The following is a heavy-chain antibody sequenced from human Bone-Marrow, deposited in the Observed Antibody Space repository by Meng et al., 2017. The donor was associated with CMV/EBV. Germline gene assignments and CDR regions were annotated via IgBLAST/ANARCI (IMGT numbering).Heavy chain of an antibody. CDR3: ARLPGDCSGGSCYFQMDY. J-gene: IGHJ4*02. CDR1: VYTFTGYY. V-gene: IGHV1-2*02. CDR2: INPNSGGT. Sequence: QVQLVQSGAAVKKPGASVKVSCTASVYTFTGYYTHWVRQAPGQGLEWMGWINPNSGGTNYAQKFQGRVTMTRDTSISTAYMELSRLRSDDTAVYYCARLPGDCSGGSCYFQMDYWGQGTLVTVSS. D-gene: IGHD2-15*01.